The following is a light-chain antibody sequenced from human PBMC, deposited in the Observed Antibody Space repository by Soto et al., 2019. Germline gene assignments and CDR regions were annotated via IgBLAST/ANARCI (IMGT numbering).Light chain of an antibody. Sequence: QSALTQLPSASGSPGQSVAISCTGTTSDIGGYDYVSWYQQHPGKAPKLMIYEVNKRPSGVPDRFSGSKSGNTASLTVSGLQAEDEADYYCSSHGGNSPYVFGTGTQLTVL. CDR3: SSHGGNSPYV. CDR1: TSDIGGYDY. V-gene: IGLV2-8*01. CDR2: EVN. J-gene: IGLJ1*01.